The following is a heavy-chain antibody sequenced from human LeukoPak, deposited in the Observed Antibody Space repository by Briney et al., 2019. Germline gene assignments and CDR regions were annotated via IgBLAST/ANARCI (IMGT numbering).Heavy chain of an antibody. CDR1: GYTFTSYG. J-gene: IGHJ4*02. V-gene: IGHV1-18*01. D-gene: IGHD3-10*01. CDR3: ARAEGSGSYYDLDY. CDR2: ISAYNGNT. Sequence: ASVKASCKASGYTFTSYGISWVRQAPGQGLEWMGWISAYNGNTNYAQKLQGRVTMTTDTSTSTAYMELRSLRSDDTAVYYCARAEGSGSYYDLDYWGQGTLVTVSS.